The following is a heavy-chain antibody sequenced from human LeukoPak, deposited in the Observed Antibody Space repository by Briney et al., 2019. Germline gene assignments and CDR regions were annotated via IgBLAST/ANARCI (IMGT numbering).Heavy chain of an antibody. V-gene: IGHV3-33*06. J-gene: IGHJ6*03. CDR1: GFTFSSYG. Sequence: GGSLRLSCAASGFTFSSYGMHWVRQAPGKGLEWVAVIWYDGSNKYYADSVKGRFTISRDNSKNTLYLQMNSLRAEDTAVYYCAKDSLPEHYYYYMDVWGKGTTVTVSS. D-gene: IGHD1-26*01. CDR3: AKDSLPEHYYYYMDV. CDR2: IWYDGSNK.